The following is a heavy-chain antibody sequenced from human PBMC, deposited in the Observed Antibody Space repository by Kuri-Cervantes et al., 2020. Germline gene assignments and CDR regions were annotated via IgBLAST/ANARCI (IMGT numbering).Heavy chain of an antibody. CDR1: GGSFSGYY. D-gene: IGHD7-27*01. CDR2: INHSGST. Sequence: SQTLSLTCAVYGGSFSGYYWSWIRQPPGKGLEWIGEINHSGSTNYNPSLKSRVTISVDTSKNQFSLKLSSVTAADTAVYYCARGLGIGRPIYYFDYWGQGTLVTVSS. J-gene: IGHJ4*02. CDR3: ARGLGIGRPIYYFDY. V-gene: IGHV4-34*01.